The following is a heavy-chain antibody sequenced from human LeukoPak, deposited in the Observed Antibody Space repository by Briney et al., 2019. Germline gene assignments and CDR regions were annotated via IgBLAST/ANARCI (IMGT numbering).Heavy chain of an antibody. J-gene: IGHJ3*02. CDR3: ARTPPGYCTNGVCFANAFDI. CDR1: GFSFSDYY. Sequence: PGGSLRLSCAASGFSFSDYYMSWIRQAPGKGLEWVAVISYDGSNKYYADSVKGRFTISRDNSKNTLYLQMNSLRAEDTAVYYCARTPPGYCTNGVCFANAFDIWGQGTMVTVSS. CDR2: ISYDGSNK. V-gene: IGHV3-30*01. D-gene: IGHD2-8*01.